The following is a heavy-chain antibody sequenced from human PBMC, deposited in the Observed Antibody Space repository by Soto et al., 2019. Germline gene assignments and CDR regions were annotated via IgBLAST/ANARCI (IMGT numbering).Heavy chain of an antibody. Sequence: SETLSLTCTVSGGSISSSSYYWGWIRQPPGKGLEWIGSIYYSGSTYYNPSLKSRVTISVDTSKNQFSLKLSSVTAADTAVYYCAGEYYDILTRYGMDVWGKGTTVTVSS. CDR3: AGEYYDILTRYGMDV. CDR1: GGSISSSSYY. D-gene: IGHD3-9*01. J-gene: IGHJ6*04. V-gene: IGHV4-39*01. CDR2: IYYSGST.